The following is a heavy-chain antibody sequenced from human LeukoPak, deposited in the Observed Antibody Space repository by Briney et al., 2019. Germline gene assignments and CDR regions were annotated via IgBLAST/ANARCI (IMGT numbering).Heavy chain of an antibody. J-gene: IGHJ3*02. CDR3: ARLLYGSGWYSAFDI. Sequence: PSETLSLTCTVSGGSISSGNYYWGWIRQPPGKGLEWIGSIYYSGTTYYNPSLKSRVTISVDTSKNQFSLRLSSVTAADTAVYYCARLLYGSGWYSAFDIWGQGTMVTVSS. CDR1: GGSISSGNYY. CDR2: IYYSGTT. D-gene: IGHD6-19*01. V-gene: IGHV4-39*01.